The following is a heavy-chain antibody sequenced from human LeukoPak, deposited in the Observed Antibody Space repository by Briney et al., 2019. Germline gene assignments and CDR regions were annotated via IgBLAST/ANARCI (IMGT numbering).Heavy chain of an antibody. Sequence: GGSLRLSCVASGFTFKNYVMNWVRQAPGKGLEWLATIYGSGVSISYADCVKGRFTISRDNSNNTLYLQMNSLRAEDTAMYYCAKDLGWELPAEAYWGQGILVTVSS. CDR1: GFTFKNYV. CDR2: IYGSGVSI. D-gene: IGHD1-26*01. J-gene: IGHJ4*02. V-gene: IGHV3-23*01. CDR3: AKDLGWELPAEAY.